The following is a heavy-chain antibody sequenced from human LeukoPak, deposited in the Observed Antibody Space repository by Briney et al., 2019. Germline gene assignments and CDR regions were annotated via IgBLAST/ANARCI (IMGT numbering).Heavy chain of an antibody. CDR3: ARSKGGSYGP. CDR1: GGSFSDYY. Sequence: PSETLSLTCAVYGGSFSDYYWSWIRQPPGKGLEWIGYIYNSGSTNYNPSLKSRVTISVDTSKNQFSLKLSSVTAADTAVYYCARSKGGSYGPWGQGTLVTVSS. CDR2: IYNSGST. J-gene: IGHJ5*02. V-gene: IGHV4-59*01. D-gene: IGHD1-26*01.